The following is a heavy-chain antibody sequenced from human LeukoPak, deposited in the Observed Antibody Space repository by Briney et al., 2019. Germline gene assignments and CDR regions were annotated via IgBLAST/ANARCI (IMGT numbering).Heavy chain of an antibody. V-gene: IGHV4-30-4*01. CDR2: IYYSGST. J-gene: IGHJ4*02. CDR3: ARSYDSSGYYSGY. Sequence: SETLSLTCTVSGGSISSGDYYWSWIRQPPGKGLEWIGYIYYSGSTYYNPSLKSRVTISVDTSKNQFSLKLSSVTAADTAVYYCARSYDSSGYYSGYWGQGTLVTVSS. CDR1: GGSISSGDYY. D-gene: IGHD3-22*01.